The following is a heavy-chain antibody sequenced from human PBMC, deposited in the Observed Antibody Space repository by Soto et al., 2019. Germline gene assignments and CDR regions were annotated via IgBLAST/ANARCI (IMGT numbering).Heavy chain of an antibody. D-gene: IGHD1-20*01. CDR2: ISAYNGNT. CDR3: ARVGQNYYNWNDPVLDY. CDR1: GYTFTSYG. V-gene: IGHV1-18*01. J-gene: IGHJ4*02. Sequence: QVQLVQSGAEVKKPGASVKVSCKASGYTFTSYGISWVRQAPGQGLEWMGWISAYNGNTNYAQKLQARVTMTTDTSPSPAYLELRSLSSDDTAVYYCARVGQNYYNWNDPVLDYWGQGTLVTVSS.